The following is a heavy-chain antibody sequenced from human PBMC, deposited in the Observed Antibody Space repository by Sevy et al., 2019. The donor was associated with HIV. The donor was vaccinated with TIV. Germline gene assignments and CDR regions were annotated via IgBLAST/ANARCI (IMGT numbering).Heavy chain of an antibody. CDR2: INPSGGST. CDR1: GYTFTSYY. D-gene: IGHD3-9*01. J-gene: IGHJ3*02. Sequence: ASVKVSCKASGYTFTSYYMHWVRQAPGQGLEWMGIINPSGGSTSYAQKFQGRVTMTRDTSTSTVYMVLSSLRSEDTAVYYCARGPQLRYFDWVGGMDAFDIWGQGTMVTVSS. V-gene: IGHV1-46*01. CDR3: ARGPQLRYFDWVGGMDAFDI.